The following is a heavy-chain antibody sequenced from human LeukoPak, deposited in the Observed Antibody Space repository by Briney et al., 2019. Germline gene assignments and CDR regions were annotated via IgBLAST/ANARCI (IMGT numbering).Heavy chain of an antibody. CDR3: ARDVVMIAMTNYNWFDP. CDR2: INPNSGGT. Sequence: ASVKVSCKASGYTFTGYYMHWVRQAPGQGLEWMGWINPNSGGTNYAQKFQGRVTMTRDTSISTAYMELSRLRSDDTAVYYCARDVVMIAMTNYNWFDPWGQGTLVTVSS. V-gene: IGHV1-2*02. J-gene: IGHJ5*02. CDR1: GYTFTGYY. D-gene: IGHD2-21*01.